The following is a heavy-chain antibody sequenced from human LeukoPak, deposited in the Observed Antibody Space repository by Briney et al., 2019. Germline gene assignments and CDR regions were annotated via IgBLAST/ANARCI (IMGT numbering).Heavy chain of an antibody. V-gene: IGHV1-2*02. D-gene: IGHD3-10*01. CDR1: GYTFTGYY. CDR2: INPNSGGT. J-gene: IGHJ5*02. Sequence: ASVKVSCKASGYTFTGYYMHWVRQAPGQGLEWMGWINPNSGGTNYAQKFQGRVTMTRDTSISTAYMELSSLRSEDTAVYYCARVVGWFDPWGQGTLVTVSS. CDR3: ARVVGWFDP.